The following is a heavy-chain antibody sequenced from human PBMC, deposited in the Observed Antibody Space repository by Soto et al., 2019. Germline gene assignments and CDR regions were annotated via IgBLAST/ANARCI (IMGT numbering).Heavy chain of an antibody. Sequence: EVQLLESGGGLIQPGGSLRLSCAASGLTFSRYAMNWVRQAPGKGLECVSVISGSGGTRYYADSVKGRFTISRDHSKGILYLQMHSRRADDTDVYYCAKDPDPVVVVPAANGMDVWGQGTTVTVSS. V-gene: IGHV3-23*01. CDR2: ISGSGGTR. D-gene: IGHD2-2*01. CDR3: AKDPDPVVVVPAANGMDV. J-gene: IGHJ6*02. CDR1: GLTFSRYA.